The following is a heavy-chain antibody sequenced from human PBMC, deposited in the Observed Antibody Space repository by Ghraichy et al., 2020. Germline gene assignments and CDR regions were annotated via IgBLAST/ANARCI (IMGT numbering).Heavy chain of an antibody. CDR2: IYYSGST. V-gene: IGHV4-31*03. Sequence: SETLSLTCTVSGGSISSGGYYWSWIRQHPGKGLEWIGYIYYSGSTYYNPSLKSRVTISVDPSKNQFSLKLSSVTAADTAVYYCARDRDGWLPTYYYYYGMDVWGQGTTVTVSS. CDR1: GGSISSGGYY. J-gene: IGHJ6*02. CDR3: ARDRDGWLPTYYYYYGMDV. D-gene: IGHD5-24*01.